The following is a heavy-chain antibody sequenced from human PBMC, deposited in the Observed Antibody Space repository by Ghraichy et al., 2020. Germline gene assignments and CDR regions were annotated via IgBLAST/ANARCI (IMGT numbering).Heavy chain of an antibody. CDR3: ASSGRSVTKFPV. Sequence: SETLSLTCAVYGGSFSVYYWSWIRQPPGKGLEWIGEINHSGSTNYNPSLKSRVTISVDTSKNQFSLKLSSVTAADTAVYYCASSGRSVTKFPVGGQGTTVTVSS. CDR1: GGSFSVYY. V-gene: IGHV4-34*01. CDR2: INHSGST. J-gene: IGHJ6*02. D-gene: IGHD1-26*01.